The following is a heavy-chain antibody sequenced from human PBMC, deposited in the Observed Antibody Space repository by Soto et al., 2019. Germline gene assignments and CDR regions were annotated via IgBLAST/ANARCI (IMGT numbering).Heavy chain of an antibody. D-gene: IGHD3-3*01. V-gene: IGHV1-3*01. CDR1: GYTFTSYA. Sequence: GASVKVSCKASGYTFTSYAMHWVRQAPGQRLEWMGWINAGNGNTKYSQKFQGRVTITRDTSASTAYMELSSLRSEDTAVYYCAREYYDFWSGYSLPLNYYYYYMDVWGKGTTGTVSS. J-gene: IGHJ6*03. CDR3: AREYYDFWSGYSLPLNYYYYYMDV. CDR2: INAGNGNT.